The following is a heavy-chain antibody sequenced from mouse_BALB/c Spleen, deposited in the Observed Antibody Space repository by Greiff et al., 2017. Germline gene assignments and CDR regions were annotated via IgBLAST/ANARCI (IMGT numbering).Heavy chain of an antibody. Sequence: VHVKQSGPSLVKPSQTLSLTCSVTGDSITSGYWNWILKFPGNKLEYMGYISYSGSTYYNPSLKSRISITRDTSKNQYYLQLNSVTTEDTATYYCARRGGSSHWYFDVWGAGTTVTVSS. CDR2: ISYSGST. CDR1: GDSITSGY. D-gene: IGHD1-1*01. V-gene: IGHV3-8*02. J-gene: IGHJ1*01. CDR3: ARRGGSSHWYFDV.